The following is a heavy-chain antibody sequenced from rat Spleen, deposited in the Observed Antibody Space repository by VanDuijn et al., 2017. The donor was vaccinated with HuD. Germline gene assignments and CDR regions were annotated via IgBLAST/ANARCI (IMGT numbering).Heavy chain of an antibody. D-gene: IGHD1-6*01. CDR3: TRDRILRSTGFDY. CDR2: MSSDGSTT. V-gene: IGHV5-20*01. CDR1: GFTFKNFY. J-gene: IGHJ2*01. Sequence: EVQLVESGGGLVQPGRSMKLSCAASGFTFKNFYMSWVRQAPTKGLEWVASMSSDGSTTYDLDSVKGRFAISRDNAKSSLYIQMHSLRSEETATYYCTRDRILRSTGFDYWGQGVMVTVSS.